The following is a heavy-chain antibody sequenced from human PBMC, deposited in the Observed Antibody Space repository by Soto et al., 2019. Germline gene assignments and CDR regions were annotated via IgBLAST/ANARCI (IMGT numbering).Heavy chain of an antibody. CDR3: AGWGGHDYNY. CDR1: GFPFSTYW. D-gene: IGHD4-4*01. CDR2: INPDGNVG. J-gene: IGHJ4*02. V-gene: IGHV3-7*03. Sequence: EVQLLGSGGGLVQPGGSRRLSCVGPGFPFSTYWRNWVRQAPGKGLEWVANINPDGNVGTYVDAVRGRFTTSRDNAKNSLYMQINSLEADDTAGYFCAGWGGHDYNYWGQGIMVTVSS.